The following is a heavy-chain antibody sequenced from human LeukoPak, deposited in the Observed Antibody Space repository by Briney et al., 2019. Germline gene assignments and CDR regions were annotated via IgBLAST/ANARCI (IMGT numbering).Heavy chain of an antibody. CDR2: MNPKSGNT. CDR3: ARSRSYYYDSSGYSDY. J-gene: IGHJ4*02. Sequence: VASVRVSCEASGYTFTSYDINWVRQATGQGLEWLGWMNPKSGNTGYAQKFQGRVTMTRNTSISTAYMELSSLRSEDTAVYYCARSRSYYYDSSGYSDYWGQGTLVTVSS. CDR1: GYTFTSYD. V-gene: IGHV1-8*01. D-gene: IGHD3-22*01.